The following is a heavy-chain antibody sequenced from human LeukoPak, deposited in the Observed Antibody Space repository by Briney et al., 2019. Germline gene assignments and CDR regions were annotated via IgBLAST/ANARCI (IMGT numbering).Heavy chain of an antibody. CDR2: INHSGST. V-gene: IGHV4-34*01. CDR1: GGSFSGYY. CDR3: ARVSRNTVTTLQYFDY. D-gene: IGHD4-17*01. Sequence: SETLSLTYAVYGGSFSGYYWSWIRQPPGKGLEWIGEINHSGSTNYNPSLKSRVTISVDTSKNQFSLKLSSVTAADTAVYYCARVSRNTVTTLQYFDYWGQGTLVTVSS. J-gene: IGHJ4*02.